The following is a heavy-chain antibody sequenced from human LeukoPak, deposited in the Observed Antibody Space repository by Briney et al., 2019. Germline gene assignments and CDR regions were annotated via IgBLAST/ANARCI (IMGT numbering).Heavy chain of an antibody. Sequence: PGGSLRLSCAASGFIVGTDYMSWVRQAPGKGLEWVSAISGSGDSTYYADSVKGRFSISRDNSKNTLYLQMSSLRAEDTAVYYCAKDRGYWGLGTLVTVSS. CDR3: AKDRGY. CDR2: ISGSGDST. J-gene: IGHJ4*02. V-gene: IGHV3-23*01. CDR1: GFIVGTDY.